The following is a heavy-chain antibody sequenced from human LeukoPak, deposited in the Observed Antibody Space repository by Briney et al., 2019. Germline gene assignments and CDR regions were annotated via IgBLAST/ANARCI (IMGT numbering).Heavy chain of an antibody. Sequence: ASVKVPCKASGYTFTSYDINWVRQATGQGLEWMGWMNPNRGNTGYAQKFQGRVTMTRNTSISTAYMELSSLRSEDTAVYYCARASYRYSYGVYYWGQGTLVTVSS. CDR1: GYTFTSYD. J-gene: IGHJ4*02. V-gene: IGHV1-8*01. CDR3: ARASYRYSYGVYY. D-gene: IGHD5-18*01. CDR2: MNPNRGNT.